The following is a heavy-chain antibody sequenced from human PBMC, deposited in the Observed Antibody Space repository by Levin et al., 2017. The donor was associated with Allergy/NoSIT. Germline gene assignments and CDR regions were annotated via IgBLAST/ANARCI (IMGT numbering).Heavy chain of an antibody. CDR2: IFPGDSDS. Sequence: RGESLKISCKASGYTFDDFWIGWVRQVPGKGLQWIGVIFPGDSDSRYSPSFESQVTVSVDKTISIAYLQWSNLKASDTGMYFCARRQDYYAAGSFDLWGQGTLVTVSS. D-gene: IGHD3-10*01. J-gene: IGHJ4*02. V-gene: IGHV5-51*01. CDR1: GYTFDDFW. CDR3: ARRQDYYAAGSFDL.